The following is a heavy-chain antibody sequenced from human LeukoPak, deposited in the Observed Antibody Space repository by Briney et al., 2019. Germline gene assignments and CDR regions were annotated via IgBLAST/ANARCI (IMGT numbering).Heavy chain of an antibody. CDR2: INHSGST. Sequence: SETLSLTCAVYGGSFSGYYWSWIRQPPGKGLGWIGEINHSGSTNYNPSLKSRVTISVDTSKNQFSLKLSSVTAADTAVYYCAREGSSWYWGTATRGWYFDLWGRGTLVTVSS. CDR1: GGSFSGYY. J-gene: IGHJ2*01. CDR3: AREGSSWYWGTATRGWYFDL. D-gene: IGHD6-13*01. V-gene: IGHV4-34*01.